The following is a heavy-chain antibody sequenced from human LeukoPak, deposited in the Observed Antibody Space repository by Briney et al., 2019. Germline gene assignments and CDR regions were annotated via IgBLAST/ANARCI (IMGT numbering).Heavy chain of an antibody. CDR1: GFTFTSSA. D-gene: IGHD6-13*01. Sequence: ASVKVSCKASGFTFTSSAVQWVRQARGQRLEWIGWIVVGSGNTNYAQKFQERVTITRDMSTSTAYMELSSLRSEDTAVYYCAKLGQLATDFVYWGQGTLVTVSS. J-gene: IGHJ4*02. CDR2: IVVGSGNT. CDR3: AKLGQLATDFVY. V-gene: IGHV1-58*01.